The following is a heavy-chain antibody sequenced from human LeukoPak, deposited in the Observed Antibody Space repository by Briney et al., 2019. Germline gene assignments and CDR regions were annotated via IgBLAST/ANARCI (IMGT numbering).Heavy chain of an antibody. CDR3: ASSLLLPTRFQRGPWDQSYYYGMDV. CDR2: IWYDGSNK. Sequence: SGGSLRLSCAASGFTFSSYGMHWVRQAPGKGLEWVAVIWYDGSNKYYADSVKGRFTISRDNSKNTLYLQMNSLRAEDTAVYYCASSLLLPTRFQRGPWDQSYYYGMDVWGQGATVTVSS. D-gene: IGHD1-26*01. CDR1: GFTFSSYG. V-gene: IGHV3-33*01. J-gene: IGHJ6*02.